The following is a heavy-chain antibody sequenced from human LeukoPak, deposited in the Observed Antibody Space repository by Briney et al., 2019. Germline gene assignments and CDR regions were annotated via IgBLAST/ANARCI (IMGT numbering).Heavy chain of an antibody. CDR1: GCSISSYY. Sequence: PESLSLTRTVPGCSISSYYWSWIRPPPGKGRGWVGYIYYSGSTNYNPSLKSRATIPVDTSKPQFSLNLRSVTAAAMALYYFARVTGYMREDYFYYWGQRPLVTVSS. CDR2: IYYSGST. J-gene: IGHJ4*02. V-gene: IGHV4-59*01. CDR3: ARVTGYMREDYFYY. D-gene: IGHD6-13*01.